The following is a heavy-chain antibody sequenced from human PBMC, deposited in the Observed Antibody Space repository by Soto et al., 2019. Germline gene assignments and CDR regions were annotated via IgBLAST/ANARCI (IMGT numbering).Heavy chain of an antibody. CDR2: INPSGGST. Sequence: QVQLVQSGAEVKKPGASVKVSCKASGYTFTSYYMHWVRQAPGQGLEWMGIINPSGGSTSYAQKFQGRGTMTRDTSTSTGYMDLSSLRSEDTAVYYCARDGRVRGYSYGYISWGQGTLVTVSS. J-gene: IGHJ5*02. CDR3: ARDGRVRGYSYGYIS. D-gene: IGHD5-18*01. V-gene: IGHV1-46*01. CDR1: GYTFTSYY.